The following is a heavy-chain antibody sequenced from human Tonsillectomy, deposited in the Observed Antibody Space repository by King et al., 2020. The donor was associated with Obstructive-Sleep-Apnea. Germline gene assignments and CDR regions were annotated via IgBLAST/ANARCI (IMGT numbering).Heavy chain of an antibody. CDR1: GFTFSTYS. Sequence: VQLVESGGGLVKPVGSLRLSCAASGFTFSTYSMDWVRQAPGTGLEWGSIIIIRSSYIAYSDSVKGRFTISRDNAKNSLYLQMNSLRAEDTAVYYCAREGLSSSWFDYWGQGTLVTVSS. J-gene: IGHJ5*01. CDR3: AREGLSSSWFDY. D-gene: IGHD6-13*01. CDR2: IIIRSSYI. V-gene: IGHV3-21*01.